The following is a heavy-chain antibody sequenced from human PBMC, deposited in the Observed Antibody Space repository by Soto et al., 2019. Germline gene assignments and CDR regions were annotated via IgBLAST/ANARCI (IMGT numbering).Heavy chain of an antibody. CDR3: ARLPTISIPHYGLDV. J-gene: IGHJ6*02. CDR2: IWPGDSDT. CDR1: GYSFTSYW. V-gene: IGHV5-51*01. D-gene: IGHD3-3*01. Sequence: GESLKISCKGSGYSFTSYWIGWVRQMPGKGLEWMGIIWPGDSDTTYSPSFQGQVTISADKSISTAYLQWSSLKASDTATYYCARLPTISIPHYGLDVWGQGTMVTVAS.